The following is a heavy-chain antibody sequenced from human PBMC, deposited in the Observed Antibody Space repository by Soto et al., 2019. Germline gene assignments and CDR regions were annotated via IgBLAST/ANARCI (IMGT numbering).Heavy chain of an antibody. Sequence: SETLSLTCSVSGGSVTLTSYYWGWIRQPPGKGLEWIGNVYYSGSTNYNPSLKSRVTISVDTSKNQFSLSLKSVTAADPAVYYCASDYSGYSADPEYYGVEVWGQGTTVTVSS. CDR1: GGSVTLTSYY. J-gene: IGHJ6*02. D-gene: IGHD3-22*01. V-gene: IGHV4-39*01. CDR2: VYYSGST. CDR3: ASDYSGYSADPEYYGVEV.